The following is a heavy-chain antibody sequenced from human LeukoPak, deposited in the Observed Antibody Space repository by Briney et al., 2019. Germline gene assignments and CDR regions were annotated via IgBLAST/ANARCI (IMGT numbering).Heavy chain of an antibody. D-gene: IGHD2-15*01. Sequence: PGGSLRLSCAASGFTFDDYAMHWVRQAPGKGLEWVSLISGDGGSTYYADSVKGRFTISRDNSKNSLYLQMNSPRTEDTALYYCAKGPFFCSGGSCYSSWFDPWGQGTLVTVSS. CDR1: GFTFDDYA. CDR3: AKGPFFCSGGSCYSSWFDP. CDR2: ISGDGGST. J-gene: IGHJ5*02. V-gene: IGHV3-43*02.